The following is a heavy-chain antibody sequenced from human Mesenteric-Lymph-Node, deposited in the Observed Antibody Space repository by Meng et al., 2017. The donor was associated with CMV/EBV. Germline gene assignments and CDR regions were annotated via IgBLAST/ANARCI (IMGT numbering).Heavy chain of an antibody. CDR3: ARGGADIVVVPAARWFDP. V-gene: IGHV1-2*06. Sequence: YPFPRYYLHWVRQAPGQGLEWMGRLNPNSGGTNYAQKFQGRVTMTRDTSISTAYMELSRLRSDDTAVYYCARGGADIVVVPAARWFDPWGQGTLVTVSS. CDR1: YPFPRYY. J-gene: IGHJ5*02. D-gene: IGHD2-2*01. CDR2: LNPNSGGT.